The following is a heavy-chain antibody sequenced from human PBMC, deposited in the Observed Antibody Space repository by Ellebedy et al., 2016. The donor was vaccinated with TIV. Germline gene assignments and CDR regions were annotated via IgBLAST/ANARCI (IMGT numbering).Heavy chain of an antibody. CDR1: GGSISSYY. CDR2: IYYSGST. CDR3: ARGPGSRTSEAFDT. V-gene: IGHV4-59*12. Sequence: MPSETLSLTCTVSGGSISSYYWSWIRQPPGKGLEWIGYIYYSGSTNYNPSLKSRVTISVDTSKNQFSLKVRFVTAADTAIYYCARGPGSRTSEAFDTWGQGTMVTVSS. J-gene: IGHJ3*02. D-gene: IGHD3-10*01.